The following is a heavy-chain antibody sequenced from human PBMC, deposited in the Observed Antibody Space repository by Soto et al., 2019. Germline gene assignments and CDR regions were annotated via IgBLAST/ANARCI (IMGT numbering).Heavy chain of an antibody. J-gene: IGHJ3*02. CDR2: ISSSSSTI. D-gene: IGHD3-16*02. V-gene: IGHV3-48*01. CDR3: ARPLSSGYDYIWGSYQDAFDI. Sequence: GGSLRLSCAASGFTFSSYSMNWVRQAPGKGLEWVSYISSSSSTIYYADSVKGRFTISRDNAKNSLYLQMNSLRAEDTAVYYCARPLSSGYDYIWGSYQDAFDIWGQGTMVTVSS. CDR1: GFTFSSYS.